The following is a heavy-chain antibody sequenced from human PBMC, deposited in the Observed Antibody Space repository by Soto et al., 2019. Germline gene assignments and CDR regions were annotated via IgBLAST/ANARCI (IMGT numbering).Heavy chain of an antibody. CDR3: ARDGLYDYVWGSYRYSLPREFDP. Sequence: SETLSLTCAVSGGSISSGGYSWSWIRQPPGKGLEWIGYIYHSGSTYYNPSLKSRVTISVDTSKNQFSLKLSSVTAADTAVYYCARDGLYDYVWGSYRYSLPREFDPWGQGTLVTVSS. J-gene: IGHJ5*02. V-gene: IGHV4-30-2*05. D-gene: IGHD3-16*02. CDR2: IYHSGST. CDR1: GGSISSGGYS.